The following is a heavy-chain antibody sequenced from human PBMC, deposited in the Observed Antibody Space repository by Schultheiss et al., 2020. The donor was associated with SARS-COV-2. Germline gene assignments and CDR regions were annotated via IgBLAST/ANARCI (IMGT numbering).Heavy chain of an antibody. CDR3: ARARNDYVWGRGFDP. D-gene: IGHD3-16*01. Sequence: ASVKVSCKASGYTFTSYAMHWVRQAPGQRLEWMGWINAGNGNTNYAQKLQGRVTMTTDTSTSTAYMELRSLRSDDTAVYYCARARNDYVWGRGFDPWGQGTLVTVSS. CDR1: GYTFTSYA. J-gene: IGHJ5*02. CDR2: INAGNGNT. V-gene: IGHV1-3*01.